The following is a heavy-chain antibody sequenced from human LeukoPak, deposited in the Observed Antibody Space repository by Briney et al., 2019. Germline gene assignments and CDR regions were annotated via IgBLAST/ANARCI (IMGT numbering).Heavy chain of an antibody. V-gene: IGHV3-30*03. J-gene: IGHJ4*02. CDR1: GFTFSSYG. CDR2: ISYDGSNK. CDR3: ARDFGCSSISCSALVTDY. Sequence: GGSLRLSCAASGFTFSSYGMHWVRQAPGKGLEWVAVISYDGSNKYYADSVKGRFTISRDNSKNTLYLQMSSLRAEDTAVYYCARDFGCSSISCSALVTDYWGQGTLVTVSS. D-gene: IGHD2-2*01.